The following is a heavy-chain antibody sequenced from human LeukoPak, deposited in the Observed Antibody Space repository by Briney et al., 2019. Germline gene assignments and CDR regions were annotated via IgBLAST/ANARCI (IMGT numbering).Heavy chain of an antibody. CDR3: ARGRRVADPTEQFDY. CDR2: ISSSGSTI. V-gene: IGHV3-48*03. CDR1: KFTFSSYE. D-gene: IGHD6-19*01. J-gene: IGHJ4*02. Sequence: PGGSLRLSCAASKFTFSSYEMNWVRQAPGKGLEWVSYISSSGSTIYYADSVKGRFTISRDNAKNSLYLQMNSLRAEDTAVYYCARGRRVADPTEQFDYWGQGTLVTVSS.